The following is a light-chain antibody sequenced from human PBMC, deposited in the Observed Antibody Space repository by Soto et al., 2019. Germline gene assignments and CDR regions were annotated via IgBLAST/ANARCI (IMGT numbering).Light chain of an antibody. CDR3: CSYASSSTPYV. J-gene: IGLJ1*01. V-gene: IGLV2-23*02. CDR1: SSDVGSYNL. Sequence: QSVLTQPASVSGSPGQSITISCTGTSSDVGSYNLVSWYQQHPGEAPKLMIYEVTKRPSGVSDRFSGSKSGNTASLTISGLQAEDEADYYCCSYASSSTPYVFVTGTKVTVL. CDR2: EVT.